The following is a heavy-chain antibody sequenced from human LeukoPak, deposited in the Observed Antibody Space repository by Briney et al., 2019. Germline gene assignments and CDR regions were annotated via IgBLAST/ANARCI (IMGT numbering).Heavy chain of an antibody. CDR1: GFTFSSYG. D-gene: IGHD3-22*01. CDR2: ISYDGSNA. CDR3: AKGFDYYYDSSQYYYGMDV. J-gene: IGHJ6*02. V-gene: IGHV3-30*18. Sequence: GGSLRLSCAASGFTFSSYGMHWVRQAPGKGLERVALISYDGSNAYYADSVKGRFTISRDNSKNTVFLQMISLRAEDTAVYYCAKGFDYYYDSSQYYYGMDVWGQGTTVTAS.